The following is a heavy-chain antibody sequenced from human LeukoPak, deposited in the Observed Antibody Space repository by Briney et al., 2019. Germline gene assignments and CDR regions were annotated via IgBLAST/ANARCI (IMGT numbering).Heavy chain of an antibody. CDR3: ARGPDYDILADYFDY. J-gene: IGHJ4*02. CDR1: GFTFSNYA. V-gene: IGHV3-30*04. D-gene: IGHD3-9*01. CDR2: ISYDGSNK. Sequence: GGPLRLSCAASGFTFSNYALHWVRQAPGKGLEWVAVISYDGSNKFYADPVRGRFTISRDNSKNTLFLQMNSLRPEDTAVYYCARGPDYDILADYFDYWGQGTLVTVSS.